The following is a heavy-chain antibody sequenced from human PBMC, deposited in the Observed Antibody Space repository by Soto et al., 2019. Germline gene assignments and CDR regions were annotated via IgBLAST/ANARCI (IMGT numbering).Heavy chain of an antibody. CDR1: GGSFGGYY. D-gene: IGHD6-13*01. Sequence: SETLSLTGAVYGGSFGGYYWSWIRQPPGKGLEWIGEINHSGSTNYNPSLKSRVTISVDTSKNPFSLKLSSVTAADTAVYFCARAGRAGQIDYWGQGTLVTVSS. CDR3: ARAGRAGQIDY. CDR2: INHSGST. J-gene: IGHJ4*02. V-gene: IGHV4-34*01.